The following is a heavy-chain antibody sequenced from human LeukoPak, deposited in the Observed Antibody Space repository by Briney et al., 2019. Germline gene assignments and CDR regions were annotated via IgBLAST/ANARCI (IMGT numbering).Heavy chain of an antibody. CDR1: GYTFTSYD. V-gene: IGHV1-8*01. J-gene: IGHJ5*02. D-gene: IGHD2-2*01. CDR3: ARLVACGSTNCYSPDNWFDP. CDR2: LNPNSGST. Sequence: GASVKVSCKASGYTFTSYDINWVRQASGQGLEWMGWLNPNSGSTDSAQQFQGRVTMTRSTSISTAYLELSNLRSEDTAVYYCARLVACGSTNCYSPDNWFDPWGQGTLVIVSS.